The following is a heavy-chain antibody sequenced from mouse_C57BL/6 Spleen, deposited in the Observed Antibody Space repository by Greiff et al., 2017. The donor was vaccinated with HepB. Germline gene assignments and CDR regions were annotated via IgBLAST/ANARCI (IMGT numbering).Heavy chain of an antibody. CDR1: GYTFTSYW. J-gene: IGHJ2*01. D-gene: IGHD2-5*01. Sequence: QVQLQQSGAELVMPGASVKLSCKASGYTFTSYWMHWVKQRPGQGLEWIGEIDPSDSYTNYNQKFKGKSTLTVDKSSSTAYMQLSSLTSEDSAVYYCARGRNISNYVGLGCWGQGTTLTVSS. V-gene: IGHV1-69*01. CDR2: IDPSDSYT. CDR3: ARGRNISNYVGLGC.